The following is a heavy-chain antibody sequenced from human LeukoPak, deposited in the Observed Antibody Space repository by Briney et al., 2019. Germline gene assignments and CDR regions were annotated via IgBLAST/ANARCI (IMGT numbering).Heavy chain of an antibody. CDR3: AREVDYYDSSGYYSSRYFQH. V-gene: IGHV3-53*01. D-gene: IGHD3-22*01. CDR1: GFTVSSNY. J-gene: IGHJ1*01. CDR2: IYSGGST. Sequence: GGSLRLSCAASGFTVSSNYMSWVRQAPGKGLEWVSAIYSGGSTYYADSVKGRFTISRDNSKNTLYLQMNSLRAEDTAVYYCAREVDYYDSSGYYSSRYFQHWGQGTLVTVSS.